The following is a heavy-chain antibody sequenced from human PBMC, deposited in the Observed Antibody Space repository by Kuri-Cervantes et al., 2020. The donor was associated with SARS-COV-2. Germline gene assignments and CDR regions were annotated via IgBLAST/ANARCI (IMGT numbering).Heavy chain of an antibody. CDR1: GFTFSDYY. V-gene: IGHV3-11*01. J-gene: IGHJ6*02. CDR2: ISSSGSTI. Sequence: GESLKISCAASGFTFSDYYMSWIRQAPGKGLEWVSYISSSGSTIYYADSVKGRFTISRDNAKNSLYLQMNSLRAEDTAVYSCARAGFLDHPDHYYGMDVWGQGTTVTVSS. D-gene: IGHD3-3*01. CDR3: ARAGFLDHPDHYYGMDV.